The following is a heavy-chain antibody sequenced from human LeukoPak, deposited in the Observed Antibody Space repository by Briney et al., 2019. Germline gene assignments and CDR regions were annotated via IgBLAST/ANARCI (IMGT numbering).Heavy chain of an antibody. CDR1: GGSFSGYY. V-gene: IGHV4-34*01. D-gene: IGHD6-13*01. CDR2: INYSGST. CDR3: ARGQLIAAAGTAGGKIDY. J-gene: IGHJ4*02. Sequence: PSETLSLTCAVYGGSFSGYYWSWIRQPPGKGLECIGEINYSGSTNYNPSLKSRVTISIDTSKNQFSLKLSSVTAADTAVYYCARGQLIAAAGTAGGKIDYWGQGTLVTVSS.